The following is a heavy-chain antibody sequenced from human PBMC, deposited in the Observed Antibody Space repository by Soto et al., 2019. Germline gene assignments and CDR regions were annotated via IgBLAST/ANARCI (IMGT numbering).Heavy chain of an antibody. D-gene: IGHD3-3*01. J-gene: IGHJ6*03. CDR1: GGSISSYY. Sequence: SETLSLTCTVSGGSISSYYWSWIRQPPGKGLEWIGYIYYSGSTNYNPSLKSRVTISVDTSKNQFSLKLSSVTAADTAVYYCARKGWSGYYYYYYMDVWGKGTTVTVSS. CDR3: ARKGWSGYYYYYYMDV. V-gene: IGHV4-59*01. CDR2: IYYSGST.